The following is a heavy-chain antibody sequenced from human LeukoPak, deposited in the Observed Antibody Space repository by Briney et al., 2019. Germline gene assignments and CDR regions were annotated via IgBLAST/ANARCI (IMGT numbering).Heavy chain of an antibody. CDR1: GGSINSYY. Sequence: SETLSLTCTVSGGSINSYYWGWIRQPAGKGLEWIGRIYSTGNTNYNPSLKSRVTISIDTSKNQFSLKLNSVTAADTAVYYCARDNGGYAYFENWGQGTLVTVSS. CDR3: ARDNGGYAYFEN. V-gene: IGHV4-4*07. D-gene: IGHD1-26*01. CDR2: IYSTGNT. J-gene: IGHJ4*02.